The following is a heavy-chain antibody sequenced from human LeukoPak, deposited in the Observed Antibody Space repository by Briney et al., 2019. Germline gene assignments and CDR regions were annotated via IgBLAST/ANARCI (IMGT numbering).Heavy chain of an antibody. V-gene: IGHV3-30-3*01. J-gene: IGHJ4*02. CDR3: ASALVVITTPGNY. Sequence: GGSLRLSCAASGFTFSSYAMHRVRQAPGKGLEWVAVISYDGSNKYYADSVKGRFTISRDNSKNTLYLQMNSLRAEDTAVYYCASALVVITTPGNYWGQGTLVTVSS. CDR1: GFTFSSYA. D-gene: IGHD3-22*01. CDR2: ISYDGSNK.